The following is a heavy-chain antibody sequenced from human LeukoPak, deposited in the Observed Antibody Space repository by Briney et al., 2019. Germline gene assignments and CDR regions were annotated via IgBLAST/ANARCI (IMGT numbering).Heavy chain of an antibody. J-gene: IGHJ5*02. Sequence: GASVTVSFKASGGTFSIYAISWVRQAPGQGLEWMGGIIPIFGTANYAQKFQGRVTITADESTSTAYMELSSLRSEDTAVYYCARAHKQYSSSYNWFDPWGQGTLVTVSS. V-gene: IGHV1-69*13. D-gene: IGHD6-6*01. CDR3: ARAHKQYSSSYNWFDP. CDR1: GGTFSIYA. CDR2: IIPIFGTA.